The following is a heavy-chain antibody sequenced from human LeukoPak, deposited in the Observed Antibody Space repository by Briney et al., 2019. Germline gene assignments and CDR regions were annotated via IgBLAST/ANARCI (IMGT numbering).Heavy chain of an antibody. V-gene: IGHV6-1*01. CDR3: ATTYYYDSSGYYPLYY. CDR1: GDSVSSNSAA. Sequence: SQTLSLTCAISGDSVSSNSAAWNWFRQSPSRGLEWLGRTYYRSKWYNDYAVSVKSRITINPDTSKNQFSLQLNSVTPEDTAVYYCATTYYYDSSGYYPLYYWGQGTLVTVSS. CDR2: TYYRSKWYN. J-gene: IGHJ4*02. D-gene: IGHD3-22*01.